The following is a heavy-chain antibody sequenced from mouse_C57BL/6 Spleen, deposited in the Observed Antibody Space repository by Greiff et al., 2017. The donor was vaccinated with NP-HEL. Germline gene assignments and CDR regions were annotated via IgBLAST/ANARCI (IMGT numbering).Heavy chain of an antibody. D-gene: IGHD2-1*01. V-gene: IGHV1S81*02. CDR1: GYTLTSYW. J-gene: IGHJ2*02. Sequence: QVKLQQPGAELVNPGASVNLSCKASGYTLTSYWMQWVKQRPGQGLEWIGEINPSNGRTNYNEKFKSKATLTVDKSSSPAYMQLSSPTSEDSAVYYCARLLINVDYWGQGASLTVSS. CDR2: INPSNGRT. CDR3: ARLLINVDY.